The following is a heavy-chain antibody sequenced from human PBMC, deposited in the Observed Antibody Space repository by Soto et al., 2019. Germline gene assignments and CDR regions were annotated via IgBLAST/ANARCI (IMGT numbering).Heavy chain of an antibody. CDR3: SRDRGYAFDI. Sequence: EMQLVESGGGLVQPGGSLRLSCAASGFAFSNSWMHWVRQVPGKGLVWVSHINADGSTTSNADSVKGRFTIFRDNAQSTLYVQMNSLRAEDTGVYYCSRDRGYAFDIWGQGTMVTVSS. CDR2: INADGSTT. J-gene: IGHJ3*02. CDR1: GFAFSNSW. V-gene: IGHV3-74*01.